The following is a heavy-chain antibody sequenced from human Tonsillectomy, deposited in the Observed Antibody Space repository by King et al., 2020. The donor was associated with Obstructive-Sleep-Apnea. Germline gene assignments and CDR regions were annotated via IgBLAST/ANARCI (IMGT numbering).Heavy chain of an antibody. CDR1: GFTFSSYT. CDR2: ISSSSITI. V-gene: IGHV3-48*04. Sequence: VQLVESGGGLVQPGGSLRLSCAASGFTFSSYTMNWVRQAPGKGREWGSYISSSSITIYYADSVKGRFTISRDNAKNSLYLQMNSLRAEDTAVYYCAREIPGGYCSSTSCYAGDYWGQGTLVTVSS. D-gene: IGHD2-2*01. CDR3: AREIPGGYCSSTSCYAGDY. J-gene: IGHJ4*02.